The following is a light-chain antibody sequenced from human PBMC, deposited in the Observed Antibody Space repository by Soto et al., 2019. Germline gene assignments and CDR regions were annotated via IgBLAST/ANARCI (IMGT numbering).Light chain of an antibody. J-gene: IGKJ5*01. CDR2: DAS. Sequence: EIVLTQSPATLSLSPGERATLSCSASQSVSSYLAWYQQKPGQAPRLLIYDASNRATGIPARFSGSGSGTDFTLTISSLEPEDFAVYYCQQRSNWPITFGQGKRLEIK. CDR3: QQRSNWPIT. V-gene: IGKV3-11*01. CDR1: QSVSSY.